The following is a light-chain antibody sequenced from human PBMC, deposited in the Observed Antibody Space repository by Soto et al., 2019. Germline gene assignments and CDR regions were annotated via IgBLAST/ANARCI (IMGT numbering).Light chain of an antibody. Sequence: EIVMTQFPATLSVSPGERATLSCRASQSVSINLAWYQQKPGQAHRLLIYGASTRATGIPARFSGSGSGTEFTLTISSLQSEDFAVYYCQQYNNWPYTFGQGTKLEIK. CDR1: QSVSIN. V-gene: IGKV3-15*01. CDR2: GAS. CDR3: QQYNNWPYT. J-gene: IGKJ2*01.